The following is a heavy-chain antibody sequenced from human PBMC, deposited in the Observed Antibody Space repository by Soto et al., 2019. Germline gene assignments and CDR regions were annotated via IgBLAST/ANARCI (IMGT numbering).Heavy chain of an antibody. CDR2: MNPNSGNT. D-gene: IGHD4-17*01. CDR3: ARDQAATVTPALFY. V-gene: IGHV1-8*01. Sequence: ASVKVSCKASGYTFTSYDINWVRQATGQGLEWMGWMNPNSGNTGYAQKFQGRVTMTRNTSISTAYMELSSLRSEDTAVYYCARDQAATVTPALFYWGQGTLVTVSS. CDR1: GYTFTSYD. J-gene: IGHJ4*02.